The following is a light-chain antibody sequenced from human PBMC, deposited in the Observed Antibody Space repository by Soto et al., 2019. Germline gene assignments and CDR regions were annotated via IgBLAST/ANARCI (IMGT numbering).Light chain of an antibody. CDR2: AAS. J-gene: IGKJ2*01. CDR1: QSISGY. V-gene: IGKV1-39*01. CDR3: RQSYTVPYT. Sequence: DIQMTQSPSSLSASVGDRVTITCRASQSISGYLSWYYQRPGKAPKLLISAASTLQSGVPSRLSGSGSGTDFTLTISSLQPADSATYDCRQSYTVPYTFGKETKLEVK.